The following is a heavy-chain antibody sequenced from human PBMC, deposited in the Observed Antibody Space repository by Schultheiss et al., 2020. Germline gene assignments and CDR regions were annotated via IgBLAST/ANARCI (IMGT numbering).Heavy chain of an antibody. V-gene: IGHV4-30-4*01. CDR2: IYYSERT. CDR3: AAGSSGWYGKIDY. Sequence: SETLSLTCTVSGGSISNSDSYWSWIRQSPGRGLEWLGDIYYSERTLYNPSLKSRLAISVDTSKNQFSLKLSSVTAADTAVYYCAAGSSGWYGKIDYWGQGTLVTVSS. CDR1: GGSISNSDSY. D-gene: IGHD6-19*01. J-gene: IGHJ4*02.